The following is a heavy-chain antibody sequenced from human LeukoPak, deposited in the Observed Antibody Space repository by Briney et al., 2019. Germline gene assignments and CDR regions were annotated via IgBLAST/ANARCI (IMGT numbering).Heavy chain of an antibody. Sequence: PSQTLSLTCTVSSGSISSGSYYWSWIRQPAGKGLEWIGRIYTSGSTNYNPSLQSRVTISVDTSKNQFSLKLSSVTASDTAVYYCASHDSSGYMPWIDYWGQGTLVTVSS. CDR3: ASHDSSGYMPWIDY. CDR2: IYTSGST. J-gene: IGHJ4*02. CDR1: SGSISSGSYY. V-gene: IGHV4-61*02. D-gene: IGHD3-22*01.